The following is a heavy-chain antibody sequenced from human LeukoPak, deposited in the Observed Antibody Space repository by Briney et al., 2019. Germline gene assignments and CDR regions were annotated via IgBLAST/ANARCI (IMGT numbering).Heavy chain of an antibody. CDR2: IYSGGST. J-gene: IGHJ4*02. CDR3: ARVVEDYFDSSGYCRN. Sequence: GGSLRLSCAASGFTVSSNYMSWVRQAPGKGLEWVSVIYSGGSTYYADSVKGRFTISRDNSKNTLYLQMNSLRAEDTAVYYCARVVEDYFDSSGYCRNWGQGTLVTVSS. V-gene: IGHV3-53*01. CDR1: GFTVSSNY. D-gene: IGHD3-22*01.